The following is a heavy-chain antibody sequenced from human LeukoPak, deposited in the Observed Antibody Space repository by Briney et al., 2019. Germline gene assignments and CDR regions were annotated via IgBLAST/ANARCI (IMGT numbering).Heavy chain of an antibody. CDR2: INPSGGST. J-gene: IGHJ4*02. CDR3: ARDLGIVVVVAATPGVDY. CDR1: GYTFTSYY. Sequence: ASVKVSCKASGYTFTSYYMHWVRQAPGQGLEWMGIINPSGGSTSYAQKFQGRVTMTRDTSTSTVYMELSSLRSEDTAVHYCARDLGIVVVVAATPGVDYWGQGTLVTVSS. D-gene: IGHD2-15*01. V-gene: IGHV1-46*01.